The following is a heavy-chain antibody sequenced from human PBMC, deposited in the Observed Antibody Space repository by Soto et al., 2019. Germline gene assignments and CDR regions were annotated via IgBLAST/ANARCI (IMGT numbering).Heavy chain of an antibody. V-gene: IGHV3-30-3*01. CDR2: ISYDGNNK. Sequence: VQLVESGGGVVQPGRSLRLSCAASGFSFSSYEIHWVRQAPGKGLEWVAVISYDGNNKYYADSVKGRFTISRDNSKNTLYLQMNSLRAEDTAVYYCARDLSQVDPWGQGTLVTVSS. J-gene: IGHJ5*02. CDR1: GFSFSSYE. CDR3: ARDLSQVDP.